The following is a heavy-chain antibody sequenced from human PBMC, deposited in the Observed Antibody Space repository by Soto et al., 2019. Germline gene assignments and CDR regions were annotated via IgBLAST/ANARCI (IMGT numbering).Heavy chain of an antibody. Sequence: LRLSCAASGFTLSIYGMHWVRQAQGKGLEWIGEINHSGSTNYNPSLKSRVTISVDTSKNQFSLKLSSVTAADTAVYYCARGGVLRYFDWSAGVDYWGQGTLVTVSS. D-gene: IGHD3-9*01. J-gene: IGHJ4*02. CDR3: ARGGVLRYFDWSAGVDY. CDR2: INHSGST. V-gene: IGHV4-34*01. CDR1: GFTLSIYG.